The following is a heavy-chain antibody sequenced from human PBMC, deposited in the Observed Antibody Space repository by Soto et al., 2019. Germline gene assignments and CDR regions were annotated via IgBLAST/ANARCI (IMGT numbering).Heavy chain of an antibody. Sequence: ASVKVSCKTSGYTFTNYGITWVRQAPGQGLEWMGWISGYNGNTNYAQKLQGRVTLTRGTSTSTAYMELRSLRSDDTAVYYCARATFYFGSGSFQPRAFDYWGQGTLVTVSS. CDR1: GYTFTNYG. V-gene: IGHV1-18*01. D-gene: IGHD3-10*01. J-gene: IGHJ4*02. CDR3: ARATFYFGSGSFQPRAFDY. CDR2: ISGYNGNT.